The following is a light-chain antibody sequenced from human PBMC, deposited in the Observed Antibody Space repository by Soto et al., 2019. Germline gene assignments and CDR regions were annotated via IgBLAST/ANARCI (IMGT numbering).Light chain of an antibody. J-gene: IGKJ1*01. CDR3: QQYSIWRT. CDR1: ESVSTN. CDR2: AAP. V-gene: IGKV3-15*01. Sequence: EIVMTQSPAALSASPGERVTLSCRASESVSTNLAWYQQKAGQAPRLLIYAAPTRATGIPARFSGSGSGTEFTLTISSLQSEDFAVYYCQQYSIWRTFGQGTKVDIK.